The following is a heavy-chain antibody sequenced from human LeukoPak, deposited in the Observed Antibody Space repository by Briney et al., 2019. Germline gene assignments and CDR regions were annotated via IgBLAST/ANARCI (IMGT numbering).Heavy chain of an antibody. J-gene: IGHJ2*01. D-gene: IGHD4-23*01. CDR1: GLTFNNFP. V-gene: IGHV3-23*01. Sequence: GGSLRLSCAASGLTFNNFPMSWVRQAPGKGREWVSAINPSGGDPYFPDSVRGRFTISRDNSKNTVYLQMDSLRVEDTAVYYCARLRWEITHYWYFDLWGRGALVTVSS. CDR2: INPSGGDP. CDR3: ARLRWEITHYWYFDL.